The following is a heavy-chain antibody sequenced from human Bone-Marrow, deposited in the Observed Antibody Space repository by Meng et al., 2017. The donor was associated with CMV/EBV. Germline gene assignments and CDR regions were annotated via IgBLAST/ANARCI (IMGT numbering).Heavy chain of an antibody. CDR1: GFTFSDYY. V-gene: IGHV3-11*01. CDR3: ASDYYDSSGYPN. CDR2: ISSSGSTI. Sequence: SLKISCAASGFTFSDYYMSWIRQAPGKGLEWVSYISSSGSTIYYADSVKGRFTISRDNAKNSLYLQMNSLRAEDTAVYYCASDYYDSSGYPNWGQGTLVTVSS. J-gene: IGHJ4*02. D-gene: IGHD3-22*01.